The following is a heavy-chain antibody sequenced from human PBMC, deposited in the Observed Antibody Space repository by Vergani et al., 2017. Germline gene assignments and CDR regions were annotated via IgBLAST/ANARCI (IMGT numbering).Heavy chain of an antibody. Sequence: QVKLQESGPGLVKPSETLSLTCTVSGASVNSYYWSWLRQPPGKGLEWMGYVSFRGDTLYDPSVKGRMTISLNTSKNQFSLTLTSVTAADTAVYYCASDTHSGQRADRWGQGILVTVTS. CDR2: VSFRGDT. CDR3: ASDTHSGQRADR. D-gene: IGHD6-19*01. J-gene: IGHJ5*02. V-gene: IGHV4-59*02. CDR1: GASVNSYY.